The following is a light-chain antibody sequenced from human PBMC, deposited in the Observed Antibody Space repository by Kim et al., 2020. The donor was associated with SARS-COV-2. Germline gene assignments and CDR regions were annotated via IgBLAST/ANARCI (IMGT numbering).Light chain of an antibody. V-gene: IGLV4-69*01. J-gene: IGLJ3*02. CDR3: QTWGAGIQGV. CDR2: LNSDGSH. Sequence: VKLTCTLSSGHSSYAIAWHQQQPEKGPRYLMKLNSDGSHSKGDGIPDRFSGSSSGTERYLTISSLQSEDEADYYCQTWGAGIQGVFGGGTQLTVL. CDR1: SGHSSYA.